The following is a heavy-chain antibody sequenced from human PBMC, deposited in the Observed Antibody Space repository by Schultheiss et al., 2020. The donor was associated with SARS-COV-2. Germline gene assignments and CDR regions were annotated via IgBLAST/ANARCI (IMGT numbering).Heavy chain of an antibody. Sequence: SETLSLTCTVSGGSVSNGNYYWSWIRQPPGKRLEWIGYIYYSGSTNYNPSLKSRVTISVDTSKNQFSLKLSSVTAADTAVYYCARAEWGCSGDNCYSGNYFDSWGQGTLVTVSS. CDR3: ARAEWGCSGDNCYSGNYFDS. J-gene: IGHJ4*02. CDR1: GGSVSNGNYY. D-gene: IGHD2-15*01. V-gene: IGHV4-61*01. CDR2: IYYSGST.